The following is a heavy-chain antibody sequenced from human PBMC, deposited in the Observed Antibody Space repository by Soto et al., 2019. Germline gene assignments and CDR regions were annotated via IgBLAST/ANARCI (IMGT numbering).Heavy chain of an antibody. CDR2: IWYDGSNK. CDR1: GFTFSSYG. D-gene: IGHD3-9*01. Sequence: ESGGGVVQPGRSLRLSCAASGFTFSSYGMHWVRQAPGKGLEWVAVIWYDGSNKYYADSVKGRFTISRDNSKNTLYLQMNSLRAEDTAVYYCARDGPPYYDILTGYLSYWGQGTLVTVSS. J-gene: IGHJ4*02. CDR3: ARDGPPYYDILTGYLSY. V-gene: IGHV3-33*01.